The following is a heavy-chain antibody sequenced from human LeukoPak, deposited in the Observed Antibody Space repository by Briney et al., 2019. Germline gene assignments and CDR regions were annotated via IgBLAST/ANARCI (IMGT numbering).Heavy chain of an antibody. CDR2: IYPGDSDT. V-gene: IGHV5-51*01. J-gene: IGHJ3*02. Sequence: GESLKISCKGSGYSFTSYWIGWVRQMPGKGLEWMGIIYPGDSDTRYSPSFQSQVTISADKSISTAYLQWSSLKASDTAMYYCARSSPSYYDSSGYYFLNAFDIWGQGTMVTVSS. CDR3: ARSSPSYYDSSGYYFLNAFDI. CDR1: GYSFTSYW. D-gene: IGHD3-22*01.